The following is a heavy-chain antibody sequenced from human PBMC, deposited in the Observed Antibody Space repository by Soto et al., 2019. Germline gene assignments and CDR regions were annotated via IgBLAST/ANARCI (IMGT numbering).Heavy chain of an antibody. CDR2: INHSGST. D-gene: IGHD6-13*01. J-gene: IGHJ4*02. CDR3: ARARIGAAGTPPFYFDY. Sequence: SETLSLTCAVYGGSLSGYYWSWIRQTPGKGLEWIGEINHSGSTNYNPSLKSRVTISVDRSKNQFSLKLSSVTAADTAVYYCARARIGAAGTPPFYFDYWGQGTLVTVSS. CDR1: GGSLSGYY. V-gene: IGHV4-34*01.